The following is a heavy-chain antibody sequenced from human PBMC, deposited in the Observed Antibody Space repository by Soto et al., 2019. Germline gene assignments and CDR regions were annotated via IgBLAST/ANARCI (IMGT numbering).Heavy chain of an antibody. V-gene: IGHV4-61*01. Sequence: SETLSLTCSVSGASISSRRYYWSWIRQSPGKGLEWIGYIYYTGSTNYNPSLKSRVTISVDTSKNQFSLKLSSVAAADTAVYYCARGFFGYCSDTSCHGYDYWGQGTLVTVSS. J-gene: IGHJ4*02. CDR3: ARGFFGYCSDTSCHGYDY. CDR1: GASISSRRYY. CDR2: IYYTGST. D-gene: IGHD2-2*01.